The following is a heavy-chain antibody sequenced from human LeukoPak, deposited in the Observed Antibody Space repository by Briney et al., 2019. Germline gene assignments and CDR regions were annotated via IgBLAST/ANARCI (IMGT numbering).Heavy chain of an antibody. CDR3: ARGGGYNYMDV. J-gene: IGHJ6*03. CDR1: GVSFSDYD. D-gene: IGHD4-23*01. Sequence: NPSETLSLTCVVYGVSFSDYDWSWIRQPPGKGLEWVGEINHGGSNNYNPSLKSRVTMLVDTTMNQFSLEVSSVTAADTAVYYCARGGGYNYMDVWGKGTTVTVS. CDR2: INHGGSN. V-gene: IGHV4-34*01.